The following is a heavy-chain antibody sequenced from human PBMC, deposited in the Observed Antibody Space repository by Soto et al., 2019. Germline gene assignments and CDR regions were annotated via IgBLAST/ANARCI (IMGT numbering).Heavy chain of an antibody. CDR1: GGSISSSSYY. CDR3: ARHNGPLYVGYYYDMDV. D-gene: IGHD3-16*01. V-gene: IGHV4-39*01. Sequence: PSETLSLTCTVSGGSISSSSYYWGWIRQPPGKGLEWIGSIYYSGSTYYNPSLKSRVTISVDTSKNQFSLKLSFVTAADTAVYYCARHNGPLYVGYYYDMDVWGQGTTVTVSS. J-gene: IGHJ6*02. CDR2: IYYSGST.